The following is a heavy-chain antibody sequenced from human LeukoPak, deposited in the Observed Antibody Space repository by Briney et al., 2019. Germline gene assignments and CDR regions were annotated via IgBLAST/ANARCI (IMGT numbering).Heavy chain of an antibody. Sequence: SQTLSLTCTVSGGSISSGSYYWNWIRQPAGKGLEWIGRIYTSGSTNYNPSLKSRVTISVDTSKNQFSLKLSSVTAADTAVYYCARLGPYDAFDIWGQGTMVTVSS. D-gene: IGHD3-16*01. J-gene: IGHJ3*02. CDR2: IYTSGST. CDR1: GGSISSGSYY. CDR3: ARLGPYDAFDI. V-gene: IGHV4-61*02.